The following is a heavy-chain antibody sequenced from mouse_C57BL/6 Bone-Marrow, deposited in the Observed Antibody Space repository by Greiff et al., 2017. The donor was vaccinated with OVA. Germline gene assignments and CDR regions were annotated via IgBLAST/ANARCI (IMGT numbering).Heavy chain of an antibody. CDR2: IRNKANNHAT. V-gene: IGHV6-6*01. Sequence: EVQLVESGGGLVQPGGSMKLSCSASGFTFSDAWMDWVRQSPEKGLEWVAEIRNKANNHATYYAESVKGRFTISRDDSKSSVYLQMNSLRAEDTGIYYCTFTTVVRFDYWGQGTTLTVSS. CDR3: TFTTVVRFDY. D-gene: IGHD1-1*01. CDR1: GFTFSDAW. J-gene: IGHJ2*01.